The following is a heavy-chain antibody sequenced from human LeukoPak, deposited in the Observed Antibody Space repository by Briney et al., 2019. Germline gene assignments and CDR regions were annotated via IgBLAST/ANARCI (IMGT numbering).Heavy chain of an antibody. CDR2: INHSGST. Sequence: SETLSLTCAVYGGSFGGYYWSWIRQPPGKGLEWIGEINHSGSTNYNPSLKSRVTISVDTSKNQFSLKLSSVTAADTAVYYCARGSLGSGSKGPNDYWGQGTLVTVSS. CDR1: GGSFGGYY. D-gene: IGHD3-10*01. CDR3: ARGSLGSGSKGPNDY. J-gene: IGHJ4*02. V-gene: IGHV4-34*01.